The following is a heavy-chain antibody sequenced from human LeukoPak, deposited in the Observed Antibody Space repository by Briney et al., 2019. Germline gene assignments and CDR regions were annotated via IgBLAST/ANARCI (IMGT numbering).Heavy chain of an antibody. V-gene: IGHV1-58*02. CDR1: GFTFTSSA. D-gene: IGHD2/OR15-2a*01. CDR3: AAVLSPVGAFDI. Sequence: SVKVSCKASGFTFTSSAMQWVRQARGQRLEWIGWIFVGSGNTNYAQKFQERVTITRDMSTSTAYMELSSLRSEDTAVYYCAAVLSPVGAFDIWGQGTMVTVSS. CDR2: IFVGSGNT. J-gene: IGHJ3*02.